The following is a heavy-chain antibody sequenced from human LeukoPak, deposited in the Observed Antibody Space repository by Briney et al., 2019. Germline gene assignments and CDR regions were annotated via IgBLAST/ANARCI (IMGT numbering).Heavy chain of an antibody. Sequence: ASVKVSCKASGYTFTGYYMHWVRQAPGQGLEWMGWISAYNGNTNYAQKLQGRVTMTTDTSTSTAYMELRSLRSDDTAVYYCARDPESYYDFWSGRGHYYYGMDVWGQGTTVTVSS. CDR2: ISAYNGNT. V-gene: IGHV1-18*04. CDR3: ARDPESYYDFWSGRGHYYYGMDV. D-gene: IGHD3-3*01. J-gene: IGHJ6*02. CDR1: GYTFTGYY.